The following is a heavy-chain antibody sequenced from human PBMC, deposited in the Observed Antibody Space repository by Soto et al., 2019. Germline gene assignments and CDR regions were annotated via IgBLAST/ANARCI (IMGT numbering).Heavy chain of an antibody. CDR2: ISNSGST. V-gene: IGHV4-39*01. Sequence: QLQLQESGPGLVKPSETLSLTCTVTGGPISSSGDYWGWVRQTPGKGLEWIGTISNSGSTYYNPSVMSRVTISVDTSKKQSSLRLISVTAADTAVYYCARGLSSSAYLDYWGQGTLVTVSS. J-gene: IGHJ4*02. CDR3: ARGLSSSAYLDY. D-gene: IGHD6-19*01. CDR1: GGPISSSGDY.